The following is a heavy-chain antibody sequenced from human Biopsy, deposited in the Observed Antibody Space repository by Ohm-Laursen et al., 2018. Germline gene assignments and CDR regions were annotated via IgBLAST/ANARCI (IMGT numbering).Heavy chain of an antibody. Sequence: SVKVSCKASGGTFSNYAISWVRQAPGEGLEWMGGIIAVSGLVNYAPKFQGRVSITADKSTTTAYMELSNLKSEDTAVYYCATPFQFYDSWGGYPPFDHWGQGTLVTVSS. CDR3: ATPFQFYDSWGGYPPFDH. V-gene: IGHV1-69*10. D-gene: IGHD3-3*01. J-gene: IGHJ4*02. CDR2: IIAVSGLV. CDR1: GGTFSNYA.